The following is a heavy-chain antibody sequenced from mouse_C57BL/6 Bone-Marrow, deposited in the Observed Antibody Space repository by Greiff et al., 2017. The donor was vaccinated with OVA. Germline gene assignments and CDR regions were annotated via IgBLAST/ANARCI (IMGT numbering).Heavy chain of an antibody. J-gene: IGHJ3*01. Sequence: EVKLVESGGDLVKPGGSLKLSCAASGFTFSSYGMSWVRQTPEKGLEWVATISSGGSYTYYPDSVKGRFTISRDNAKNTLYLQMSSLKSEDTAVSSGKRRYYGSPFDYWGQGTLVTVSA. V-gene: IGHV5-6*02. CDR3: KRRYYGSPFDY. CDR2: ISSGGSYT. CDR1: GFTFSSYG. D-gene: IGHD1-1*01.